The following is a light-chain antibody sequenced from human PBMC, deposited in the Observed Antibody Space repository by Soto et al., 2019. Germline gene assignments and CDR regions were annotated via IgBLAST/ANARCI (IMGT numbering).Light chain of an antibody. Sequence: QSALTQPPSASGSPGQSVTISCTGTSSDVGGYNYVSWYQQHPGKAPKLMIYEVSKRPSGVPDRFAGSKSGNTTSLTVTGLHAENEAEYNGITYAGSNNRVFVTGTKLTVL. CDR1: SSDVGGYNY. CDR2: EVS. V-gene: IGLV2-8*01. CDR3: ITYAGSNNRV. J-gene: IGLJ1*01.